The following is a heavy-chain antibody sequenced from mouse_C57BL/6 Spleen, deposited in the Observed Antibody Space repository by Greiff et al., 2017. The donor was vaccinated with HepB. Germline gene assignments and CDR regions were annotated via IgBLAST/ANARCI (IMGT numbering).Heavy chain of an antibody. J-gene: IGHJ3*01. CDR3: ARVGYYGSSPWFAY. Sequence: DVKLVESGGGLVKPGGSLKLSCAASGFTFSDYGMHWVRQAPEKGLEWVAYISSGSSTIYYADTVKGRFTISRDNAKNTLFLQMTSLRSEDTAMYYCARVGYYGSSPWFAYWGQGTLVTVSA. D-gene: IGHD1-1*01. CDR1: GFTFSDYG. CDR2: ISSGSSTI. V-gene: IGHV5-17*01.